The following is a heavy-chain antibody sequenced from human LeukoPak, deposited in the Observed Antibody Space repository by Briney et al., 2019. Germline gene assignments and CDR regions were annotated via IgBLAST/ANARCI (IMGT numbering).Heavy chain of an antibody. CDR1: GFPFRRYE. CDR2: ISSSCSAI. D-gene: IGHD6-13*01. CDR3: ARLGSSWNNFDY. J-gene: IGHJ4*02. Sequence: PGGSLRLSWGASGFPFRRYEMNWVRQAPGKGLGWVSYISSSCSAIDYADSVKGRFTISRDNAKNSLYLQMNSLKAEDTGVYYCARLGSSWNNFDYWGQGTLVTVSS. V-gene: IGHV3-48*03.